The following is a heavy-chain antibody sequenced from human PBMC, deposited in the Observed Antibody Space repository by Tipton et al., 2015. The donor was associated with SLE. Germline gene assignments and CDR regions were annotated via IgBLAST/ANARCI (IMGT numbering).Heavy chain of an antibody. CDR2: IYYSGST. D-gene: IGHD2-15*01. J-gene: IGHJ6*02. CDR1: GGSISSYY. CDR3: ARDRLYCSGGSCYYYYGMDV. V-gene: IGHV4-59*12. Sequence: TLSLTCTVSGGSISSYYWSWIRQPPGKGLEWIGYIYYSGSTNYNPSLKSRVTISVDTSKNQFSLKLSSVTAADTAVYYCARDRLYCSGGSCYYYYGMDVWGQGTTVTVSS.